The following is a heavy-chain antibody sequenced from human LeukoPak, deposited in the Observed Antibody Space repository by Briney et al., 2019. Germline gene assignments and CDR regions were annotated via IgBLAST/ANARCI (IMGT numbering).Heavy chain of an antibody. CDR1: GGFFSGYY. CDR2: INHSGST. V-gene: IGHV4-34*01. CDR3: ARLVNRSLFGF. D-gene: IGHD3-22*01. Sequence: SESLSLTCAVYGGFFSGYYGSSIRQPPGRGLEWIGEINHSGSTNYNPSLKSRVTISVNTPKNQFSLKLSSVPAADTDMSDRARLVNRSLFGFSGQGTPVTVSS. J-gene: IGHJ4*02.